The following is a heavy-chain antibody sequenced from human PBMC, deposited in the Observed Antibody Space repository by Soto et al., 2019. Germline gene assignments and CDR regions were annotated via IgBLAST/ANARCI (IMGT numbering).Heavy chain of an antibody. D-gene: IGHD3-22*01. CDR2: ISGSGGST. CDR1: GFTFSSYA. Sequence: GGSLRLSCAASGFTFSSYAMSWVRQAPGKGLEWVSAISGSGGSTYYADSVKGRFTISRDNYKNTLYLQMNSLRAEDTAVYYCAKDTRITMLVVVIEYWGQGTLVTVSS. J-gene: IGHJ4*02. CDR3: AKDTRITMLVVVIEY. V-gene: IGHV3-23*01.